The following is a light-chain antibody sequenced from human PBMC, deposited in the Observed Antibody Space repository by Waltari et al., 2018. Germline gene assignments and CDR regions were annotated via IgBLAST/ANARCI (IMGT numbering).Light chain of an antibody. Sequence: EIVLTQSPATLSLSPGERATLSCRASQSVSSYLAWYQQKPGQAPRLLIYDASNSATGIPARFSGSGSGTDFTLTISSLEPEDFAVYYCQQRSNFGQGTRLEIK. CDR3: QQRSN. CDR1: QSVSSY. V-gene: IGKV3-11*01. J-gene: IGKJ5*01. CDR2: DAS.